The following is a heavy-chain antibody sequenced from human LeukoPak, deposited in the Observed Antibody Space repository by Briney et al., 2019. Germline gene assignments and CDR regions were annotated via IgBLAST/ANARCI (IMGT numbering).Heavy chain of an antibody. CDR2: IYYSGST. D-gene: IGHD7-27*01. CDR1: GGSISSYY. V-gene: IGHV4-59*01. J-gene: IGHJ4*02. CDR3: ARDRGTGERDY. Sequence: PSETLSLTCTVSGGSISSYYWSWIRQPPGKGLEWIGYIYYSGSTNYNPSLKSRVTISVDTSKNQFSLKLSSVTAADTAMYYCARDRGTGERDYWGQGTLVTVSS.